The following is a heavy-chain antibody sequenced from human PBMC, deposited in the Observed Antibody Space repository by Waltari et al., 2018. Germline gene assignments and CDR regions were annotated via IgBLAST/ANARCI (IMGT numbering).Heavy chain of an antibody. J-gene: IGHJ4*02. CDR2: IYYGGGK. V-gene: IGHV4-39*07. Sequence: QLQLQESGPGLVKPSETLSLTCTVSGGSISSSSYYWGWIRQPPGKGLEWIGSIYYGGGKYYNPYLKSRVTMTEDTTTDTAYMELSSLRSEDTAVYYCARAKRYSRVPANFDYWDQGTLVTVSS. D-gene: IGHD6-13*01. CDR3: ARAKRYSRVPANFDY. CDR1: GGSISSSSYY.